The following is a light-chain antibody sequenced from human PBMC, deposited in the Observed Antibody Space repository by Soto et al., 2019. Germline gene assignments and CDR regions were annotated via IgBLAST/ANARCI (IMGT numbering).Light chain of an antibody. CDR1: SSDVGGYNY. V-gene: IGLV2-8*01. J-gene: IGLJ2*01. CDR3: RSYAASNSLI. Sequence: QSALTQPPSASGSPGQSVTISCTGTSSDVGGYNYVSWYQQHPGKAPKLMIYEVTKRPSGVPDRFSGSKSGNTASLTVSGLQAEDEAEYYCRSYAASNSLIFGGGTKLTVL. CDR2: EVT.